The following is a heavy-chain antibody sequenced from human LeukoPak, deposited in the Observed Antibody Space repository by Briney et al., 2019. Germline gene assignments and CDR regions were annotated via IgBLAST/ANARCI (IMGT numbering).Heavy chain of an antibody. V-gene: IGHV4-39*07. CDR2: IYFSGST. D-gene: IGHD1-26*01. J-gene: IGHJ3*02. CDR3: AREAGRDAFDI. CDR1: GGSISSSSYY. Sequence: PSETLSLTCTVSGGSISSSSYYWGWIRQPPGKGLEWIGSIYFSGSTYYNPSLKSRVTISVDTSKNQFSLKLTSVTAADTAVYYCAREAGRDAFDIWGQGTMVTVSS.